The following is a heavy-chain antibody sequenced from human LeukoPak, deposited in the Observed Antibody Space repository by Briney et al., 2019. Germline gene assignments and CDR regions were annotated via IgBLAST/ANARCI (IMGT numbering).Heavy chain of an antibody. CDR1: VFTFSHYG. J-gene: IGHJ4*02. CDR2: ISVSGGVT. CDR3: AKSGYSDGSGYYAAYYFDY. V-gene: IGHV3-23*01. Sequence: GGSLRLSCAASVFTFSHYGMSWVRQAPGKGLEWVSGISVSGGVTSYVDSVKGRFTISRDNSKNTLYLQMNSLRAEDTGVYYCAKSGYSDGSGYYAAYYFDYWGQGTLVTVSS. D-gene: IGHD3-22*01.